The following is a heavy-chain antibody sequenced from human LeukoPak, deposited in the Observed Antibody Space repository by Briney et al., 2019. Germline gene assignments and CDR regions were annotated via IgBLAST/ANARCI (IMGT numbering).Heavy chain of an antibody. J-gene: IGHJ3*02. Sequence: VASVKVSCKASGGTFSSYAISWVRQAPGQGLEWMGGIIPIFGTANYAQKFQGRVTITADESTSTAYMELSSLRSEDTAVYYCARVSNRPDIVVVPAAMPGAAFDIWGQGTMVTVSS. V-gene: IGHV1-69*13. CDR3: ARVSNRPDIVVVPAAMPGAAFDI. CDR1: GGTFSSYA. CDR2: IIPIFGTA. D-gene: IGHD2-2*01.